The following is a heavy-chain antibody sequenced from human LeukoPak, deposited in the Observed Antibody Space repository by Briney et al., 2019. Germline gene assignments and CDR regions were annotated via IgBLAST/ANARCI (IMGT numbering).Heavy chain of an antibody. V-gene: IGHV1-2*02. CDR2: INPNSGGT. CDR1: GYTFTGYY. Sequence: APVKVSCKASGYTFTGYYMHWVRQAPGQGLEWMGWINPNSGGTNYAQKFQGRVTMTRDTSISTAYMELSRPRSDDTAVYYCASIEVGGSYHDYWGQGALVTVSS. J-gene: IGHJ4*02. D-gene: IGHD2-15*01. CDR3: ASIEVGGSYHDY.